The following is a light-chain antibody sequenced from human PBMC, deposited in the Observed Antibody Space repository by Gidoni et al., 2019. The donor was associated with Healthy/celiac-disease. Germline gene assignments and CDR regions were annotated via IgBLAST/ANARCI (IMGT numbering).Light chain of an antibody. CDR3: AAWDDILSGPV. CDR2: MNN. Sequence: QSVLTQPPSASGTPGQRVTIACSGSSSHIGSNYVYWYQQLPGTAPKLLIYMNNQRPSGVPDRFSGSKSGTSASLAISGLRSEDEADYYCAAWDDILSGPVFGGGTKLTVL. J-gene: IGLJ2*01. CDR1: SSHIGSNY. V-gene: IGLV1-47*01.